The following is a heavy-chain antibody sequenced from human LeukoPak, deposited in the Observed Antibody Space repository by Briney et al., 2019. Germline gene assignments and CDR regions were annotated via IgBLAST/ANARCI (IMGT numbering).Heavy chain of an antibody. CDR3: VRDFRYGEHFDY. D-gene: IGHD7-27*01. CDR1: GYTFTSYG. V-gene: IGHV1-18*01. CDR2: ISAYNGNT. Sequence: GASVKVSCKASGYTFTSYGISWVRQAPGQGLEWMGWISAYNGNTNYAQKLQGRVTMTTDTSTSTDYMELRSLRSDDTAVYYCVRDFRYGEHFDYWGEGTLVTVSS. J-gene: IGHJ4*02.